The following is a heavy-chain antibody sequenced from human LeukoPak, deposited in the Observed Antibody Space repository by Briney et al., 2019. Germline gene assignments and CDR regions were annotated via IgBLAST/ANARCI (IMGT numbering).Heavy chain of an antibody. Sequence: SETLSLTCAVYGGSFSGYYWSWIRQPPGKGLEWIGEINHSGSTNYNPSLKSRVTISVHTPKNQFSLKLSSVTAADTAVYYCARGWGIAAALDYWGQGTLVTVSS. CDR1: GGSFSGYY. CDR2: INHSGST. D-gene: IGHD6-13*01. CDR3: ARGWGIAAALDY. J-gene: IGHJ4*02. V-gene: IGHV4-34*01.